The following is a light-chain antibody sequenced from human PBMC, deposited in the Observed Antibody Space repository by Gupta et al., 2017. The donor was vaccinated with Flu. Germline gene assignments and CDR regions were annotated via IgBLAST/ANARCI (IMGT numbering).Light chain of an antibody. CDR3: QSYDSSLSGYGV. CDR2: GNS. V-gene: IGLV1-40*01. J-gene: IGLJ3*02. CDR1: SSTIGAGYD. Sequence: QSVLTQPPSVSGAPGQRVTISCTWSSSTIGAGYDVHWYQQLPGTAPKLLINGNSNRPSGVPDRFSCSKSGTSASLAITGLQAEDEAEYDCQSYDSSLSGYGVFGGGTKMTVL.